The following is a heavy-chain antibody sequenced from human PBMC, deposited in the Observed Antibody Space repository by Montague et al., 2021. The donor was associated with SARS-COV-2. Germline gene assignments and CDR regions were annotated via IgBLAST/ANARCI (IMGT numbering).Heavy chain of an antibody. CDR2: INHSGST. V-gene: IGHV4-34*01. Sequence: SETLSLTCAVYGGSFSGYYWSWIRQPPGKGLEWIGEINHSGSTNYNPSLKSRVTISVDTSKNQFSLKLSSVTAADTAVYYCARIRCITIFGVVITPCYYGMDVWGQGTTVTVSS. CDR3: ARIRCITIFGVVITPCYYGMDV. CDR1: GGSFSGYY. D-gene: IGHD3-3*01. J-gene: IGHJ6*02.